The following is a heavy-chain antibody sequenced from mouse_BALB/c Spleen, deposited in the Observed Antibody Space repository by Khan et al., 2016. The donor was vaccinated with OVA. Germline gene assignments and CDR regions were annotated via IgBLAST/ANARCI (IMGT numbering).Heavy chain of an antibody. CDR1: GYTFTTYY. V-gene: IGHV1S56*01. J-gene: IGHJ4*01. Sequence: QVQLKQSGPELVKPRASVRISCKASGYTFTTYYLHWVKQRPGQGLEWIGCTYPGTVNTTYNERFKGKATLTADKSSSSVYLHCSSLTSEDSAVFFCARDEYFVGDAMDYWGQGTSVTVSS. CDR3: ARDEYFVGDAMDY. CDR2: TYPGTVNT.